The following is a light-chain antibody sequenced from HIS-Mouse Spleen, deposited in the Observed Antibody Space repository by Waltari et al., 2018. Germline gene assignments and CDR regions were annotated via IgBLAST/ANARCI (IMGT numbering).Light chain of an antibody. CDR3: QQYYSTPLT. V-gene: IGKV4-1*01. CDR2: WAS. J-gene: IGKJ4*01. CDR1: QSVLYSSNNKNY. Sequence: DILMSQSPDSLALSLGERAPINCKSSQSVLYSSNNKNYLAWYQQKPGQPPKLLIYWASTRESGVPDRFSGSGSGTDFTLTISSLQAEDVAVYYCQQYYSTPLTFGGGTKVEIK.